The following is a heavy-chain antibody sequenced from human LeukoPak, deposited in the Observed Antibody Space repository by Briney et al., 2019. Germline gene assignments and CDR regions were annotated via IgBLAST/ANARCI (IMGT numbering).Heavy chain of an antibody. D-gene: IGHD6-13*01. J-gene: IGHJ4*02. Sequence: PGRSLRLSCAASGFTFSTYAMHWVRQAPGKGLEGVAVISYDGSNKYYADSVKGRFTISRDNSKNTLYLQMNSLRAEDTAVYYCARSPGKQQLVRPFDYWGQGTLVTVSS. CDR1: GFTFSTYA. CDR3: ARSPGKQQLVRPFDY. V-gene: IGHV3-30*04. CDR2: ISYDGSNK.